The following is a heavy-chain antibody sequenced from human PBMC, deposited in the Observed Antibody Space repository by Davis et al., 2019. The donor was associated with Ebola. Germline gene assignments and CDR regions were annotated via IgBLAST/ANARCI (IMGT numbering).Heavy chain of an antibody. D-gene: IGHD3-9*01. V-gene: IGHV3-30-3*02. J-gene: IGHJ6*02. CDR3: AKQQGFDWLSGDYYYGMDV. CDR2: ISYDGSNK. CDR1: GFTFSSYA. Sequence: GGSLRLSCAASGFTFSSYAMHWVRQAPGKGLEWVAVISYDGSNKYYADSVKGRFTISRDNAKNSLYLQMNSLRAEDTAVYYCAKQQGFDWLSGDYYYGMDVWGQGTTVTVSS.